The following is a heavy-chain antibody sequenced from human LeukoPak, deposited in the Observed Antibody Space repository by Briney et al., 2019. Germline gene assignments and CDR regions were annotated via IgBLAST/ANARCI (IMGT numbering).Heavy chain of an antibody. CDR2: INHSGST. V-gene: IGHV4-34*01. CDR3: ASKQDIIAVAGKSIDY. CDR1: GGSFSGYY. D-gene: IGHD6-19*01. Sequence: PSETLSLTCAVYGGSFSGYYWSWIRQPPGKGLEWIGEINHSGSTNYNPSLKSRVTISVDTSKNQFSLKLSSVTAADTAVYYCASKQDIIAVAGKSIDYWGQGTLVTVSS. J-gene: IGHJ4*02.